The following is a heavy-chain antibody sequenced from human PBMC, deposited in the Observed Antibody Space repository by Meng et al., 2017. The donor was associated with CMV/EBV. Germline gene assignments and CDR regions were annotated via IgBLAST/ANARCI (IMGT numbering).Heavy chain of an antibody. CDR1: GFTFSSYA. CDR3: ARGGIAAAGPFDY. J-gene: IGHJ4*02. V-gene: IGHV3-30-3*01. CDR2: ISYDGSNK. D-gene: IGHD6-13*01. Sequence: QGRLLESGGGVVQPGRSLRLSCAASGFTFSSYAMHWVRQAPGKGLEWVAVISYDGSNKYYADSVKGRFTISRDNSKNTLYLQMNSLRAEDTAVYYCARGGIAAAGPFDYWGQGTLVTVSS.